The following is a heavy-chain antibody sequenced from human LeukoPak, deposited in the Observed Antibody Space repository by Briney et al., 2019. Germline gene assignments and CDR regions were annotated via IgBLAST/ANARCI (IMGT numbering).Heavy chain of an antibody. V-gene: IGHV4-39*07. D-gene: IGHD3-9*01. CDR3: ARVQYYDIFGIDYYYYYYMDV. CDR1: GGSISSSSYY. Sequence: SETLSLTCTVSGGSISSSSYYWGWIRQPPGKGLEWIGSIYYSGSTYYNPSLKSRVTISVDTSKNQFSLKLSSVTAADTAVYYCARVQYYDIFGIDYYYYYYMDVWGKGTTVTISS. CDR2: IYYSGST. J-gene: IGHJ6*03.